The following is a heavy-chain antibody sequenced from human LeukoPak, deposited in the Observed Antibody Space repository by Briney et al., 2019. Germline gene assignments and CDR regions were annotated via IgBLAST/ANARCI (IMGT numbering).Heavy chain of an antibody. V-gene: IGHV4-34*01. CDR3: ARANSGYDLTRVFDY. CDR1: GGSFSGCY. J-gene: IGHJ4*02. D-gene: IGHD5-12*01. Sequence: PSETLSLTCAVYGGSFSGCYWCWIRQPQGQGLEWIGEINHSGSTNYNPSLKSRVTISVDTSKNQFSLKLSSVTAADTAVYYCARANSGYDLTRVFDYWGQGTLVTVSS. CDR2: INHSGST.